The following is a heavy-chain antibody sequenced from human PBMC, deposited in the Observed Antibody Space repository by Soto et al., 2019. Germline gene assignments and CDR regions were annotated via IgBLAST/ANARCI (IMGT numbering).Heavy chain of an antibody. CDR3: TSSLGYCTNGVCGTFQH. Sequence: PGGSLRLSCAASGFTFSSCAMSWVRQAPGKGLEWVSAISGSGGSTYYADSVKGRFTISRDNSKNTLYLQMNSLRAEDTAVYYCTSSLGYCTNGVCGTFQHWGQGTLVTVSS. CDR2: ISGSGGST. V-gene: IGHV3-23*01. D-gene: IGHD2-8*01. J-gene: IGHJ1*01. CDR1: GFTFSSCA.